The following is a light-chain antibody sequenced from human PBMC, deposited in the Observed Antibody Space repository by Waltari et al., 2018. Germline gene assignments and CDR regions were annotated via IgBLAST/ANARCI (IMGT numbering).Light chain of an antibody. CDR1: QSVSSY. Sequence: EIVLTQSPATLSLSPGERATLSCRSSQSVSSYFAWYQQKVGQAPRLLIYDASNRSTGIPARFSGSGSGTDFTFTISSLEPEDFAVYYCLQRSSWPWTFGQGTKVEIK. J-gene: IGKJ1*01. CDR3: LQRSSWPWT. CDR2: DAS. V-gene: IGKV3-11*01.